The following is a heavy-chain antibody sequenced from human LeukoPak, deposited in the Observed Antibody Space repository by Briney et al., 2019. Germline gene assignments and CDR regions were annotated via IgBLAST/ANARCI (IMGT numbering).Heavy chain of an antibody. CDR3: ARARMITFGGVIVTAQVFDY. CDR1: GFTFNNYI. D-gene: IGHD3-16*02. CDR2: INWNGGST. V-gene: IGHV3-20*04. Sequence: GGSLRLSCAASGFTFNNYIMNWVRQAPGKGLEWVSGINWNGGSTGYADSVKGRFTISRDNAKNSLYLQMNSLRAEDTALYYCARARMITFGGVIVTAQVFDYWGQGTLVTVSS. J-gene: IGHJ4*02.